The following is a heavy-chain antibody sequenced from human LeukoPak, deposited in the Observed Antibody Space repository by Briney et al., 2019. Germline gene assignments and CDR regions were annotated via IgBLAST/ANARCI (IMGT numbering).Heavy chain of an antibody. Sequence: SGPTLVKPTQTLTLTCTFSGVSLSTNGVGVAWIRQPPGKALEWLAVIYWDDIERYSPSLKSRLTITKDTSKNQVVLTLTSMDPVDTATYYCARRYCSGSNCYSTFDYWGQGTLVTVSS. V-gene: IGHV2-5*02. J-gene: IGHJ4*02. CDR1: GVSLSTNGVG. CDR3: ARRYCSGSNCYSTFDY. CDR2: IYWDDIE. D-gene: IGHD2-15*01.